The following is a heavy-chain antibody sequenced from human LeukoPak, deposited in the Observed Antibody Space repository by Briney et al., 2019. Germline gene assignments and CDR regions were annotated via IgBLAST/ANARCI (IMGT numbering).Heavy chain of an antibody. CDR2: IYYSGST. J-gene: IGHJ4*02. V-gene: IGHV4-39*07. D-gene: IGHD6-6*01. CDR1: GGSISSSSYY. Sequence: TSETLSLTCTVSGGSISSSSYYWGWIRQPPGKGLEWIGSIYYSGSTYYNPSLKSRVTISVDTSKNQFSLKLSSVTAADTAVYYCARASSSSFDYWGQGTLVTVSS. CDR3: ARASSSSFDY.